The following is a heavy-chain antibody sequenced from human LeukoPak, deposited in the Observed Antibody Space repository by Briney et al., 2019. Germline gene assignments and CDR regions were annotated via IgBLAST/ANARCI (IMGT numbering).Heavy chain of an antibody. Sequence: GASMKVSCKASGGTFSSYAISWVRQAPGQGLEWMGGIIPIFGTANYAQKFQGRVTITADESTSTAYMELSSLRSEDTAVYYCATGILTGYYGYWGQGTLVTVSS. CDR1: GGTFSSYA. J-gene: IGHJ4*02. D-gene: IGHD3-9*01. V-gene: IGHV1-69*13. CDR3: ATGILTGYYGY. CDR2: IIPIFGTA.